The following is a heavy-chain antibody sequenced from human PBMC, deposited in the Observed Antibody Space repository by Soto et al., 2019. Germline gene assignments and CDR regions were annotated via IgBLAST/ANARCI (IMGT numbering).Heavy chain of an antibody. V-gene: IGHV2-70*11. D-gene: IGHD1-7*01. J-gene: IGHJ4*02. Sequence: GSGPTLVNPTQTLTLTCTFSGFSLSTSGMSVSWIRQPPGKALECLARIDWEEDKYYSTSLKTRLTISKDTSKNQVVLTMTNVDPVDTATYYCARRYNWNYHYWGQGTLVTVSS. CDR2: IDWEEDK. CDR1: GFSLSTSGMS. CDR3: ARRYNWNYHY.